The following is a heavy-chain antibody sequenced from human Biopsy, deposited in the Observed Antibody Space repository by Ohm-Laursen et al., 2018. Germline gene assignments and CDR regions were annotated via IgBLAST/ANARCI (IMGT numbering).Heavy chain of an antibody. CDR1: GESMGTYY. J-gene: IGHJ5*02. D-gene: IGHD3-3*01. Sequence: GTLSLTCTVSGESMGTYYWTWIRQPPGKGLEWIGHVYNGGITNYNPSLKSRVTISKDTSKNQFSLQVNSVTAADTAVYYCARTPRDSFWSGSYKRGLWFDPWGQGTLVIVSS. CDR2: VYNGGIT. CDR3: ARTPRDSFWSGSYKRGLWFDP. V-gene: IGHV4-59*01.